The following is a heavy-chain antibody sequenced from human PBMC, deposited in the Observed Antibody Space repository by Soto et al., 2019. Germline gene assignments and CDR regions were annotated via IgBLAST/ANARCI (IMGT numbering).Heavy chain of an antibody. V-gene: IGHV3-73*01. D-gene: IGHD3-9*01. CDR1: GFTFSGSA. CDR2: IRSKANSYAT. CDR3: TRPQYDILTGSDY. J-gene: IGHJ4*02. Sequence: GGSLRLSCAASGFTFSGSAMHWVRQASGKGLEWVGRIRSKANSYATAYAASVKGRFTISRDDSKNTAYLQMNSLKTEDTAVYYCTRPQYDILTGSDYWGQGTLVTVSS.